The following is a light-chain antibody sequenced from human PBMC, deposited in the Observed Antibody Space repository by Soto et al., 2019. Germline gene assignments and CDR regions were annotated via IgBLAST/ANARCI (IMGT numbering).Light chain of an antibody. CDR3: MQSIDLPWT. CDR2: EGS. V-gene: IGKV2D-29*02. Sequence: DFVMTQTPISLSVTPGQPASIYCKSSHSLLHSDGKAYLSWYLQKPGQSPQLVILEGSNRFSGVPDRFSGSGSGTEFTLKISRVEAEDVGIYYCMQSIDLPWTFGQGTKVEIK. J-gene: IGKJ1*01. CDR1: HSLLHSDGKAY.